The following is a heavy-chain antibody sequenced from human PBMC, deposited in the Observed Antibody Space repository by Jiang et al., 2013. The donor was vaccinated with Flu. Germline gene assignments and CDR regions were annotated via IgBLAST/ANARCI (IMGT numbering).Heavy chain of an antibody. CDR1: GYSFTTYW. D-gene: IGHD1-14*01. CDR2: IYPGDSDT. J-gene: IGHJ5*02. Sequence: GAEVKKPGESLKISCKGSGYSFTTYWIGWVRQMPGKGLEWMGIIYPGDSDTRYSPSFQGQVTISADKSISTAYLQWNSLKASDTATYYCARHAKEPYPSWFDPWGQGTLVTVSS. V-gene: IGHV5-51*01. CDR3: ARHAKEPYPSWFDP.